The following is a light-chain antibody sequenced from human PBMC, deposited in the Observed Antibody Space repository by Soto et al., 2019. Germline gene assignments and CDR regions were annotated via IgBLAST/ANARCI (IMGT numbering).Light chain of an antibody. CDR3: QQSYRTPHT. CDR1: QGVSAY. Sequence: IQMTQSPSSLSASVGVRVTITCRASQGVSAYLLWYQQTQRRAPKLLNYSASNLVSGVPSRLSGSESGTSFTLTIGSLQPEDFSTYYCQQSYRTPHTFGHGTKLETK. V-gene: IGKV1-39*01. J-gene: IGKJ2*01. CDR2: SAS.